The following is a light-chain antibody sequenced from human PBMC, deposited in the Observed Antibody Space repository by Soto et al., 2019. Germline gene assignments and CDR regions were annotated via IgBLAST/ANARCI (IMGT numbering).Light chain of an antibody. V-gene: IGKV3-15*01. CDR2: DAS. Sequence: EVVMTQSPATLSVSPGERATLSCRASQSVRSNLTWYRHEPGQAPRLLIYDASTRATGIPARFSGSGSDTEFTLTNSSLQSEDFAVYYCQHYNSWPLTFGGGNRVELK. CDR3: QHYNSWPLT. CDR1: QSVRSN. J-gene: IGKJ4*01.